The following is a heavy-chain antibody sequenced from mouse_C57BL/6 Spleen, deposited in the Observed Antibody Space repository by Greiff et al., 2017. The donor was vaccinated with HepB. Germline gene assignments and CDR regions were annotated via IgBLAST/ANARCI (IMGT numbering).Heavy chain of an antibody. CDR2: IDPSDSYT. CDR1: GYTFTSYW. J-gene: IGHJ2*01. V-gene: IGHV1-69*01. CDR3: ARPYGSSLDY. Sequence: QVQLQQPGAELVMPGASVKLSCKASGYTFTSYWMHWVKQRPGQGLEWIGEIDPSDSYTNYNQKFKGKSTLTVDKSASKAYIQLSSLTSEDSAVYYCARPYGSSLDYWGQGTTLTVSS. D-gene: IGHD1-1*01.